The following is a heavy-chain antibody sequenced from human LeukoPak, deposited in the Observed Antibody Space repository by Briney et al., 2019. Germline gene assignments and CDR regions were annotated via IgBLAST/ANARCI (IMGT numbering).Heavy chain of an antibody. CDR2: ISSSSSTI. Sequence: GGSLRLSCAASGFTFSSYSMNWVRQAPGKRLEWVSYISSSSSTIYYADSVEGRFTISRDNAKNSLYLQMNSLRDDDTAVYYCARDHYCGGDCYSGTFDYWGQGTLVTVSS. D-gene: IGHD2-21*02. J-gene: IGHJ4*02. CDR1: GFTFSSYS. V-gene: IGHV3-48*02. CDR3: ARDHYCGGDCYSGTFDY.